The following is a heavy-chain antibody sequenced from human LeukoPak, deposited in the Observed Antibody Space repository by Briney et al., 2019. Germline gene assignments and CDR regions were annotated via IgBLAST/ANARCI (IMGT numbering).Heavy chain of an antibody. V-gene: IGHV3-23*01. CDR1: GFTFSSYA. CDR3: ARDRYSGSYPLDY. J-gene: IGHJ4*02. CDR2: ISGSGGST. D-gene: IGHD1-26*01. Sequence: AGGSLRLSCAASGFTFSSYAMSWVRQAPGKGLEWVSAISGSGGSTYYADSVKGRFTISRDNSKNTLYLQMNSLRAEDTAVYYCARDRYSGSYPLDYWGQGTLVTVSS.